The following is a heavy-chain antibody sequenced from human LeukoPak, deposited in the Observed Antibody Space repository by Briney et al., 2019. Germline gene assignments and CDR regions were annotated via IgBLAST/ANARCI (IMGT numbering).Heavy chain of an antibody. CDR2: IYTSGST. CDR3: AGRIAVAGFDY. CDR1: GGSISGDNYY. V-gene: IGHV4-61*02. J-gene: IGHJ4*02. D-gene: IGHD6-19*01. Sequence: PSQTLSLTCTVSGGSISGDNYYWNWIRQPAGKGLEWMGRIYTSGSTNYNPSLKSRVTISVDTSKNQFSLKLSSVTAADTAVYYCAGRIAVAGFDYWGQGTLVTVSS.